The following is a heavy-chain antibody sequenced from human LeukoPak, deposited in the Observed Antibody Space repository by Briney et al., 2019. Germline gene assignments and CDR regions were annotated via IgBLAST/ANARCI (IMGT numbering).Heavy chain of an antibody. CDR3: AKGGYYGSTEPLDY. CDR2: ISYDGSNK. Sequence: GSLRLSCAASGFTFSSYGMHWVRQAPGKGLEWVAVISYDGSNKYYADSVKGRFTISRDNSKNTLYLQMNSLRAEDTAVYYCAKGGYYGSTEPLDYWGQGTLVTVSS. CDR1: GFTFSSYG. J-gene: IGHJ4*02. V-gene: IGHV3-30*18. D-gene: IGHD3-10*01.